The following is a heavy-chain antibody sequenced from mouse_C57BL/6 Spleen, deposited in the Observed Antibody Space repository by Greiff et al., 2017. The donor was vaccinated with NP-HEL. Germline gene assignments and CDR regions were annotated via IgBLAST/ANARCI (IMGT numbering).Heavy chain of an antibody. CDR2: IRLKSDNYAT. J-gene: IGHJ2*01. CDR1: GFTFSNYW. D-gene: IGHD1-1*01. CDR3: TGPHYYGSSYKNY. V-gene: IGHV6-3*01. Sequence: EVKLEESGGGLVQPGGSMKLSCVASGFTFSNYWMNWVRQSPEKGLEWVAQIRLKSDNYATHYAESVKGRFTISRDDSKSSVYLQMNNLRAEDTGIDYCTGPHYYGSSYKNYWGQGTTLTVSS.